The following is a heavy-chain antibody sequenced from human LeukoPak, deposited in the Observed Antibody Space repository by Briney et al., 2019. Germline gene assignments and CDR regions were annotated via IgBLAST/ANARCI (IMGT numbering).Heavy chain of an antibody. J-gene: IGHJ6*03. CDR2: MNPNSGNT. CDR1: GYTFTGYY. D-gene: IGHD5-18*01. V-gene: IGHV1-8*02. Sequence: ASVKVSCKASGYTFTGYYMHWVRQAPGQGLEWMGWMNPNSGNTGYAQKFQGRVTMTRNTSISTAYMELSSLRSEDTAVYYCARVGYAAYSYGYDYYYYMDVWGKGTTVTISS. CDR3: ARVGYAAYSYGYDYYYYMDV.